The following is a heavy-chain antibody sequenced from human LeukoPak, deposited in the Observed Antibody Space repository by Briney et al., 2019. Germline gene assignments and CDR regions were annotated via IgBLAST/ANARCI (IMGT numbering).Heavy chain of an antibody. Sequence: PGGSLRLSCAASGFTFSSYSMNWVRQAPGKGLEWVSSISSSSSYIYYADSVKGRFTISRDNAKNSLYLQMNSLRAEDTAVYYCARVYSTIFGVVRNWFDPWGQEPWSPSPQ. V-gene: IGHV3-21*01. J-gene: IGHJ5*02. D-gene: IGHD3-3*01. CDR3: ARVYSTIFGVVRNWFDP. CDR2: ISSSSSYI. CDR1: GFTFSSYS.